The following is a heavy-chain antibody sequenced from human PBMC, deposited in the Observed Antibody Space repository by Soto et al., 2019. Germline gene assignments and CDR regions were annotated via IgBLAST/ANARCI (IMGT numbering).Heavy chain of an antibody. J-gene: IGHJ2*01. CDR3: ARDWGTTESYFDL. V-gene: IGHV3-21*01. CDR1: GFIFSSYS. Sequence: EVQLVESGGGLVKPGGSLRLSCAASGFIFSSYSMNWVRQAPGKGLEWVSSISSSRSYIYYADSVKGRFTISRDNAKNSLYLQMNSLRAEDTAVYHCARDWGTTESYFDLWGRGTLVTVSS. D-gene: IGHD3-16*01. CDR2: ISSSRSYI.